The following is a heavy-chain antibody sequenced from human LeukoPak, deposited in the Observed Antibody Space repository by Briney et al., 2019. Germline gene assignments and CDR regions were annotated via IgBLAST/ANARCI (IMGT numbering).Heavy chain of an antibody. CDR2: IRSKANSYAT. V-gene: IGHV3-73*01. CDR1: GFTFSGSA. D-gene: IGHD3-10*01. Sequence: GGSLRLSCAASGFTFSGSAMHWVRQASGKGLEWVGRIRSKANSYATAYAASVKGRFTISRDDSKNTAYLQMNSLKTEDTAVYYCTRRAGFGNFPTYYYMDVWGKGTTVTVSS. J-gene: IGHJ6*03. CDR3: TRRAGFGNFPTYYYMDV.